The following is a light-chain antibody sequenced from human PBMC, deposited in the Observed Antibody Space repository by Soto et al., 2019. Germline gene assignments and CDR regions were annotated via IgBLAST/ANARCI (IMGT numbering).Light chain of an antibody. V-gene: IGKV3-20*01. Sequence: EIGLTQPPGTLSLSPGERATLSCRASQSIISSYFAGYQQKPGQATRLLIYAASSRATGIPDRFSGSGSGTDFTLTISRLEPEDFAVYYCQQYGSASYTFGQGTQLEIK. J-gene: IGKJ2*01. CDR3: QQYGSASYT. CDR1: QSIISSY. CDR2: AAS.